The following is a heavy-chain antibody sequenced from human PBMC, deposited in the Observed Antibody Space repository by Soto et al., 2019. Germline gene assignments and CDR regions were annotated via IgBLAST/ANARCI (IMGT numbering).Heavy chain of an antibody. D-gene: IGHD6-6*01. CDR1: GGSFSGYY. CDR3: ARGTLIAARPYYYYYMDV. V-gene: IGHV4-34*01. J-gene: IGHJ6*03. Sequence: SGTLSLTCAVYGGSFSGYYWSWIRQPPGKGLEWIGEINHSGSTNYNPSLKSRVTISVDTSKNQFSLKLSSVTAADTAVYYCARGTLIAARPYYYYYMDVWGKGTTVTVSS. CDR2: INHSGST.